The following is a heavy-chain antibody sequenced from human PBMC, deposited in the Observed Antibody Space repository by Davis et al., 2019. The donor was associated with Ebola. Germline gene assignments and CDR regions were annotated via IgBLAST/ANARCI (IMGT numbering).Heavy chain of an antibody. D-gene: IGHD6-13*01. Sequence: SVKVSCKASGGTFSSYAISWVRQAPGQGLEWMGRIIPILGIANYAQKFQGRVTITADKSTSTAYMELSSLRSEDTAVYYCARDLGAAAGVDYWGQGTLVTVSS. CDR3: ARDLGAAAGVDY. CDR1: GGTFSSYA. CDR2: IIPILGIA. V-gene: IGHV1-69*04. J-gene: IGHJ4*02.